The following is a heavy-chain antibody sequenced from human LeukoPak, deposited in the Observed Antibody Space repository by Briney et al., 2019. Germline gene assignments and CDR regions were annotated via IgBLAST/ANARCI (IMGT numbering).Heavy chain of an antibody. D-gene: IGHD4-17*01. CDR2: IYSGGTT. V-gene: IGHV3-53*01. Sequence: GGSLRLSCTASGFTFSDYYMSWIRQAPGKGLEWVSVIYSGGTTYYADSVKGRFTISRDNSKNTLYLQMNSLRAEDTAVYYCARNAYGDYVDYWGQGTLVTVSS. CDR1: GFTFSDYY. J-gene: IGHJ4*02. CDR3: ARNAYGDYVDY.